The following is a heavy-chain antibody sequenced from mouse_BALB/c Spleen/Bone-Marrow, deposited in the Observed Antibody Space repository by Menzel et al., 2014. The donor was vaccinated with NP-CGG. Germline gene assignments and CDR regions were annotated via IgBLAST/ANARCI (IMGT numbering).Heavy chain of an antibody. Sequence: VKLQESGAEVVKPGASVKVSCKASGYTLTNYWMQWVKQRPGQGLEWIGEIEPSDSYTNYNQDFKGKATLTVDKSSSTAYMQLSSLTSEDSAVYYCARGRTTVVSDYWGQGASLTVSS. V-gene: IGHV1-69*02. J-gene: IGHJ2*02. CDR3: ARGRTTVVSDY. CDR1: GYTLTNYW. D-gene: IGHD1-1*01. CDR2: IEPSDSYT.